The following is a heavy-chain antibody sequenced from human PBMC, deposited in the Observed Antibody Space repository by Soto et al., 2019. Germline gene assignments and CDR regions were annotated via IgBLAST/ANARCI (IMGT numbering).Heavy chain of an antibody. V-gene: IGHV4-30-2*01. J-gene: IGHJ4*02. CDR1: GGSISSCGYS. CDR2: IYHSGST. D-gene: IGHD3-3*01. Sequence: QLQLQESGSGLVKPSQTLSLTCAVSGGSISSCGYSWSWIRQPPGKALEWIGYIYHSGSTYYNPSLKSRVTISVDRSKNQFSLKLSSVTAADTAVYYCARGLDFWSGYAYFDYWGQGTLVTVSS. CDR3: ARGLDFWSGYAYFDY.